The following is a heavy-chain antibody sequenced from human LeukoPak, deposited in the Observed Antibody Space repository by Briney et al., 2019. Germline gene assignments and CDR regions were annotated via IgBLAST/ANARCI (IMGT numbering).Heavy chain of an antibody. Sequence: SETLSLTCTVSGDSINNYYWSWIRQTPEKGLEWIGYMSYSGRSDYGPSLKSRVTMSIDTSKNQFSLRMTSVTAADTAVYYCARRPLSHYYYYMDVWGKGTTVTVSS. CDR1: GDSINNYY. CDR3: ARRPLSHYYYYMDV. J-gene: IGHJ6*03. CDR2: MSYSGRS. D-gene: IGHD3-3*02. V-gene: IGHV4-59*01.